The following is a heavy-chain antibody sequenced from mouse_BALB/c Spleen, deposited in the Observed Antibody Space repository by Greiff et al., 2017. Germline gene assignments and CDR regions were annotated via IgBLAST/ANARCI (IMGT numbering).Heavy chain of an antibody. Sequence: EVQVVESGGGLVKPGGSLKLSCAASGFTFSSYAMSWVRQSPEKRLEWVAEISSGGSYTYYPDTVTGRFTISRDNAKNTLYLEMSSLRSEDTAMYYCARGPWFAYWGQGTLVTVSA. CDR2: ISSGGSYT. CDR3: ARGPWFAY. V-gene: IGHV5-9-4*01. CDR1: GFTFSSYA. J-gene: IGHJ3*01.